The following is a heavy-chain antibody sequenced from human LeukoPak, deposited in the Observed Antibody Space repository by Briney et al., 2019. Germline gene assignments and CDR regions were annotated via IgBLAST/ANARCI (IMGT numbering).Heavy chain of an antibody. CDR3: ARGAPYSSGWAFDY. Sequence: SETLSLTCAVYGESLNSYYWSWIRQPPGKGLEWIGEIYESGSTEYNPSLKSRVTISMVPSKQQFSLSLTSVTAADTAVYYCARGAPYSSGWAFDYWGQGTLVTVSS. CDR1: GESLNSYY. CDR2: IYESGST. D-gene: IGHD6-19*01. V-gene: IGHV4-34*01. J-gene: IGHJ4*02.